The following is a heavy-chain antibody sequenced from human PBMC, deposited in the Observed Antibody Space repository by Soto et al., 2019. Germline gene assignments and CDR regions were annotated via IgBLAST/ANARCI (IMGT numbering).Heavy chain of an antibody. V-gene: IGHV4-59*01. D-gene: IGHD3-22*01. CDR2: IYYSGST. J-gene: IGHJ5*02. Sequence: QVQLQESGPGLVKPSETLSLTCTVSGGSINSYYWSWIRQPPGKGLEWIGYIYYSGSTNYNPSLKSRVTISXXTXKXPCSLTLSSVTAADTAVYYCAREIDDSSGYPHWFDPWGQGTLVTVSS. CDR3: AREIDDSSGYPHWFDP. CDR1: GGSINSYY.